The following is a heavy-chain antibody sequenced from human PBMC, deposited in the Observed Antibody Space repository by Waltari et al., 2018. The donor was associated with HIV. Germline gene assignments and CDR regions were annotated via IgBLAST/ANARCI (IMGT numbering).Heavy chain of an antibody. CDR3: ARDRDSSSHH. CDR1: GLTSSSSA. V-gene: IGHV3-30*01. J-gene: IGHJ5*02. Sequence: QVQLVASGGGVVQPGRSLRLSCAASGLTSSSSAMHWVRQAPGKGLEWVAVISHDGTNKYYADSVKGRFTISRDNSKNTLYLQMNSLRAEDTAVYYCARDRDSSSHHWGQGTLVTVSS. CDR2: ISHDGTNK. D-gene: IGHD6-13*01.